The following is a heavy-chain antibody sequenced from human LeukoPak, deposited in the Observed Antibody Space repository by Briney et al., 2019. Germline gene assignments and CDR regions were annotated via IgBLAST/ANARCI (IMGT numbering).Heavy chain of an antibody. D-gene: IGHD1-26*01. CDR2: ISAYNGNT. CDR3: AREGTXSGSYWDDY. V-gene: IGHV1-18*01. CDR1: GYTSSSYG. J-gene: IGHJ4*02. Sequence: GASVKVSCKASGYTSSSYGINWVRQAPGQGLEWMGWISAYNGNTRYAQKVQGRLTMTTDTSTSTAYLDLGSLRSDDTAVYYCAREGTXSGSYWDDYWGQGTLVIVSS.